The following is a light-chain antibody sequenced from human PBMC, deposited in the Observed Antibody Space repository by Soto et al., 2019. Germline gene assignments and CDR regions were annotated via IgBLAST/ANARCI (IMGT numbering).Light chain of an antibody. V-gene: IGKV1-9*01. CDR1: QGISSY. CDR2: GAS. CDR3: QQRKSFPIT. Sequence: DIQLTQSPSFLSASVGDRVTITCRASQGISSYLAWYQQKPGKAPKLLIYGASTLQGGVPSRFSGSGSGTDFRLTISSLQPEDFATYYCQQRKSFPITFGQGTRLEIK. J-gene: IGKJ5*01.